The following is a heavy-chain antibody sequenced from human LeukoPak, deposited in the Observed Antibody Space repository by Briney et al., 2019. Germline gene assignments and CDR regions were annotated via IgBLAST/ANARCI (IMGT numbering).Heavy chain of an antibody. Sequence: GGSLRLSCAASGFTFSSYEMNWVRQAPGKGLEWVGFIRSKAYGGTTEYAASVKGRFTISRDDSKSIAYLQMNSLKTEDTAVYYCTRDLLWFGELLSSDAFDIWGQGTMVTVSS. CDR1: GFTFSSYE. J-gene: IGHJ3*02. V-gene: IGHV3-49*04. CDR3: TRDLLWFGELLSSDAFDI. D-gene: IGHD3-10*01. CDR2: IRSKAYGGTT.